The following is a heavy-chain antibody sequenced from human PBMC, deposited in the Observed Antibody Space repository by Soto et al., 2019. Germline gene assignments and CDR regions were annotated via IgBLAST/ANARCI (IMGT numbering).Heavy chain of an antibody. Sequence: SETLSLTCTVSGGSISSYYWSWIRQPPGKGLEWIGYIYFSGGTNYNPTLKSRVTISVDTSKNQFSLKLSSVTAADTAVYYCARHEAHIAAAVNNWFDPWGQGTPVTVSS. D-gene: IGHD6-13*01. J-gene: IGHJ5*02. CDR3: ARHEAHIAAAVNNWFDP. CDR2: IYFSGGT. CDR1: GGSISSYY. V-gene: IGHV4-59*08.